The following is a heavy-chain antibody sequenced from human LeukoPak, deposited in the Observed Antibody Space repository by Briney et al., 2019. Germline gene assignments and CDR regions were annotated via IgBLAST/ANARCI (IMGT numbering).Heavy chain of an antibody. CDR3: AKSVAIYFYYGLDV. J-gene: IGHJ6*02. V-gene: IGHV3-23*01. CDR1: GFTFSSYA. Sequence: GGSLRLSCAASGFTFSSYAMSWVRQTPGKGLEWVSAISGSGGSTYYADSVKGRFTISRGNSKNTLFLQMDSLRAEDTAPYYCAKSVAIYFYYGLDVWGQGTTVTVSS. CDR2: ISGSGGST. D-gene: IGHD3-3*01.